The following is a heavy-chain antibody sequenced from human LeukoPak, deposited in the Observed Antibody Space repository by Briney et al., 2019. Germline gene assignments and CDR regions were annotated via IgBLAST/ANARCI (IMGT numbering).Heavy chain of an antibody. D-gene: IGHD3-16*01. J-gene: IGHJ6*03. CDR2: IIDSGEST. V-gene: IGHV3-23*01. Sequence: GGSLRLSCAASGFTFSSYAMSWVRQAPGKGLEWVSGIIDSGESTYYANFAKGRFTISRDNSNNTLYLQMNSLRAEDTAVYYCAKLGGQELHNFYVAVCGKGTTVAVSS. CDR3: AKLGGQELHNFYVAV. CDR1: GFTFSSYA.